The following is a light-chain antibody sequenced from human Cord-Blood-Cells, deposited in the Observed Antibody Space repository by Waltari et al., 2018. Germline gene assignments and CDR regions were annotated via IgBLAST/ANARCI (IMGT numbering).Light chain of an antibody. CDR2: AES. V-gene: IGKV1D-8*01. CDR3: QQYQSFPPT. Sequence: VIWMTQSPSLISASTGDRVTISCRMSQGIGSYLAWYQQKPGKAPEHLIYAESTLQIGVPSRVSGDGPGTDFTRTISCLPSEDFATYYCQQYQSFPPTFGQGTKVEIK. CDR1: QGIGSY. J-gene: IGKJ1*01.